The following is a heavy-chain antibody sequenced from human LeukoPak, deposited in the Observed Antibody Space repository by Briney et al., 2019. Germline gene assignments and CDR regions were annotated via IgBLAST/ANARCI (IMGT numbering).Heavy chain of an antibody. CDR2: ISSSSSYI. Sequence: GGSLRLSCAASGFTFSSHSMNWVRQAPGKGLEWVSSISSSSSYIYYADSVKGRFTISRDNARNSLYLQMNSLRAEDTAVYYCARDPLRNYYDSSGYHDYWGQGTLVTVSS. CDR3: ARDPLRNYYDSSGYHDY. V-gene: IGHV3-21*01. J-gene: IGHJ4*02. CDR1: GFTFSSHS. D-gene: IGHD3-22*01.